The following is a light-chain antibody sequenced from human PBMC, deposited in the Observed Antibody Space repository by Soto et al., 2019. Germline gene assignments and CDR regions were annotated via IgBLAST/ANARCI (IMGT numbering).Light chain of an antibody. Sequence: EIVMTQSPATVSVSPGERATLSCRASQSVSSNLAWYRQKPGQAPRLLMYGASTRATSISDRFSGSGSGTEFTLTISSLQSEDVAVYYCQQYNKRPLTFGGGTKVDIK. J-gene: IGKJ4*01. CDR1: QSVSSN. V-gene: IGKV3-15*01. CDR2: GAS. CDR3: QQYNKRPLT.